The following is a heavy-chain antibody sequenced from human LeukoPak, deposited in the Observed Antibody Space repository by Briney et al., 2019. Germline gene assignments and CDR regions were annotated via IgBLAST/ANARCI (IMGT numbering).Heavy chain of an antibody. D-gene: IGHD3-22*01. CDR1: GFTFSSYE. CDR2: ISSSGSTI. V-gene: IGHV3-48*03. Sequence: GGSLRLSCAASGFTFSSYEMNWVRRAPGKGLEWVSYISSSGSTIYYADSVKGRFTISRDNAKNSLYLQMNSLRAEDTAVYYCARRGYYYDSSGYYLGGFDYWGQGTLVTVSS. J-gene: IGHJ4*02. CDR3: ARRGYYYDSSGYYLGGFDY.